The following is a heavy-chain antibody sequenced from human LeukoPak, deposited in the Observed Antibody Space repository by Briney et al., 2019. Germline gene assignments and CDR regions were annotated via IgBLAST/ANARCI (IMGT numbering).Heavy chain of an antibody. J-gene: IGHJ4*02. D-gene: IGHD1-26*01. CDR3: AREIMGGTFDY. V-gene: IGHV3-21*01. CDR1: GFTFSSYW. CDR2: ITTSSDSK. Sequence: GGSLRLSCAASGFTFSSYWMHWVRQAPGKGLEWVSSITTSSDSKYYADSIKGRFTISRDNARNSLHLQMNSLRAEDTAIYYCAREIMGGTFDYWGQGALVTVSS.